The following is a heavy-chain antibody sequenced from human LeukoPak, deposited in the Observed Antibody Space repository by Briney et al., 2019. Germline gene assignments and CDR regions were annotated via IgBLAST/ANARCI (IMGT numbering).Heavy chain of an antibody. CDR2: IIPIFGTA. J-gene: IGHJ3*02. D-gene: IGHD1-26*01. CDR3: ARGRRDYSGSYPKTGAFDI. V-gene: IGHV1-69*13. Sequence: ASVKVSCKASGGTFSSYAISWVRQAPGQGLEWMGGIIPIFGTANYAQKFQGRVTITADESTSTAYMELSRLRSDDTAVYYCARGRRDYSGSYPKTGAFDIWGQGTMVTVSS. CDR1: GGTFSSYA.